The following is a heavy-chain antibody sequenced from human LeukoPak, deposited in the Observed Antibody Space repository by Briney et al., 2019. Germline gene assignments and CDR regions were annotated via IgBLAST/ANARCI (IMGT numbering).Heavy chain of an antibody. D-gene: IGHD3-22*01. Sequence: ASVKVSCKTSGYSFTNYGISWVRQAPGQGLEWMGWISAYNGNPIYAQKLQGRVTMSTDTSTSTVYMELRSLRSDDTAVYYCARTYYYDSSGYYAAHYYFDYWGQGTLVTVSS. V-gene: IGHV1-18*01. CDR2: ISAYNGNP. CDR1: GYSFTNYG. J-gene: IGHJ4*02. CDR3: ARTYYYDSSGYYAAHYYFDY.